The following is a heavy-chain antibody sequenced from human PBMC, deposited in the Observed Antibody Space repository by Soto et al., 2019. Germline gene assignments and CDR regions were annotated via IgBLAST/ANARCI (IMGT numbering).Heavy chain of an antibody. CDR1: GFTFSSYW. Sequence: PGGSLRLSCAASGFTFSSYWMSWVRQAPGKGLEWVANIKQDGSEKYYVDSVKGRFTISRDNAKNSLYLQMNSLRAEDTAVYYCARDRLWLSPEQFGYFYYGMDVWGQGTTVTVSS. J-gene: IGHJ6*02. V-gene: IGHV3-7*03. CDR2: IKQDGSEK. D-gene: IGHD5-18*01. CDR3: ARDRLWLSPEQFGYFYYGMDV.